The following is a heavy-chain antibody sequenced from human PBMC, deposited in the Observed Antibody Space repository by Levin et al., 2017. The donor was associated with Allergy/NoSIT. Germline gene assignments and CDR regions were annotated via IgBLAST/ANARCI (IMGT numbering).Heavy chain of an antibody. J-gene: IGHJ4*02. Sequence: GGSLRLSCVVSGFTVSSNYMSWVRQAPGKGLEWVSFIYTGGSTNYADSVKGRLTISRDNSKNTLYLQMNSLRAEDTAVYYCARRGAPYYFDYWGQGTLVTVSS. CDR2: IYTGGST. V-gene: IGHV3-53*01. CDR1: GFTVSSNY. CDR3: ARRGAPYYFDY.